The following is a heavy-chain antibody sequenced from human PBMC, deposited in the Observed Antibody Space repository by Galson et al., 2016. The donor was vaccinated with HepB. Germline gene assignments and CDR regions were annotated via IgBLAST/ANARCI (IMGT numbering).Heavy chain of an antibody. V-gene: IGHV3-23*01. CDR3: TTWLSHHFDY. J-gene: IGHJ4*02. Sequence: SLRLSCAASGFTFRNYALSCVRRPPGKGLEWVSHIDGPTPNTHYADSVRGRFSIYRDNSRDTLYLQMDSLTAEDSAIYYCTTWLSHHFDYWGQGTRVTVSS. CDR2: IDGPTPNT. D-gene: IGHD6-19*01. CDR1: GFTFRNYA.